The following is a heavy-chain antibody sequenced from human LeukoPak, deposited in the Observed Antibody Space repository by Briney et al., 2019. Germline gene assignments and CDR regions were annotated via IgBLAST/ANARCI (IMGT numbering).Heavy chain of an antibody. CDR1: GFTFSSYE. Sequence: GGSLRLSCAASGFTFSSYEMNWVRQAPGKGLEWVSISSSGSTIYYADSVKGRFTISRDNAKNSLYLQMNSLGAEDTAVYYCAELGITMIGGVWGKGTTVTVSS. CDR3: AELGITMIGGV. D-gene: IGHD3-10*02. J-gene: IGHJ6*04. V-gene: IGHV3-48*03. CDR2: ISSSGSTI.